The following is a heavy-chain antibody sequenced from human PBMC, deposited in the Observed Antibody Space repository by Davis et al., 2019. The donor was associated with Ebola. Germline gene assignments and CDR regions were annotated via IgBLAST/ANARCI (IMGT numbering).Heavy chain of an antibody. CDR2: IYHSGST. V-gene: IGHV4-4*02. Sequence: GSLRLSCAVSGGSISSSNWWSWVRQPPGKGLEWIGEIYHSGSTNYNPSLKSRVTISVDKSKNQFSLKLSSVTAADTAVYYCARDSNSYGMDVWGQGTTVTVSS. J-gene: IGHJ6*02. CDR3: ARDSNSYGMDV. CDR1: GGSISSSNW.